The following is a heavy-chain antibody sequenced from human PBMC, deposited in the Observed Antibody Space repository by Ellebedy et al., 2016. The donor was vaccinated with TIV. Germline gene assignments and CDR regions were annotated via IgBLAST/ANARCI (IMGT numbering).Heavy chain of an antibody. CDR2: IHTSLGQT. Sequence: ASVKVSCXASGYSFSSYAITWVRQASGQGFEWMGWIHTSLGQTEFAPRFQDRLSMTTDTSTSTAYMELRNLKSDDTAVYHCVRVSNFYDRARFDPWGQGTLITVSS. D-gene: IGHD3-16*01. CDR1: GYSFSSYA. CDR3: VRVSNFYDRARFDP. J-gene: IGHJ5*02. V-gene: IGHV1-18*04.